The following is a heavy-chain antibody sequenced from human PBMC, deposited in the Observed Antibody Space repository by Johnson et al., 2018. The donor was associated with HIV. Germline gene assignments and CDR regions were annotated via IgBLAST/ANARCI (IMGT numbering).Heavy chain of an antibody. D-gene: IGHD3-16*01. CDR2: LKSKTDGGTT. J-gene: IGHJ3*02. V-gene: IGHV3-15*01. Sequence: VQLVESGGGLVQPGGSLRLSCAASGFTFTNAWMNWVRQAPGKGLEWVGRLKSKTDGGTTDYAAPVKGRFTISRDDSKNTLYLQINSLKTDDTAVYYCTTVRGALDIWGQGTMVTVSS. CDR1: GFTFTNAW. CDR3: TTVRGALDI.